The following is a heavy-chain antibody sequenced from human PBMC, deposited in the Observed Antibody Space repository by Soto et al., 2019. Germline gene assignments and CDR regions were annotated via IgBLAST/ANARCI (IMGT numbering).Heavy chain of an antibody. J-gene: IGHJ4*02. D-gene: IGHD4-17*01. CDR3: ARDFIDSGDSGGCDQ. V-gene: IGHV3-33*01. CDR2: LWSDGSNV. CDR1: GFTFSRYA. Sequence: QVQLVESGGGVVQPGTSLRLSCATSGFTFSRYAMHWVRQAPCKGLEWVAILWSDGSNVHYGDSVKGRFTTSRENSKNTLDLQMNDLRVEDTAVYSCARDFIDSGDSGGCDQWGQGTLVTVSS.